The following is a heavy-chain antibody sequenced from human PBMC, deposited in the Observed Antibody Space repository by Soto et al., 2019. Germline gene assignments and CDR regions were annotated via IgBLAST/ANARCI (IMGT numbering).Heavy chain of an antibody. Sequence: QVQLVESGGGVVQPGRSLRLSCAASGFTFSSYGMHWVRQAPGKGLEWVAVISYDGSNKYYADSVKGRFTISRDNSKNTLYLQMNSLRAEDTAVYYCARDYGCSGGSCYSAEDYYYGMDVWGQGTTVTVSS. CDR1: GFTFSSYG. V-gene: IGHV3-30*03. CDR2: ISYDGSNK. J-gene: IGHJ6*02. D-gene: IGHD2-15*01. CDR3: ARDYGCSGGSCYSAEDYYYGMDV.